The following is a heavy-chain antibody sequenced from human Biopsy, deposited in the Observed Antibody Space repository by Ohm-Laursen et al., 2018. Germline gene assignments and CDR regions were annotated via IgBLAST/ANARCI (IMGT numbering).Heavy chain of an antibody. J-gene: IGHJ3*02. CDR2: IYNTGST. D-gene: IGHD3-22*01. CDR3: ARDLPYYENSGYGAFDM. V-gene: IGHV4-4*07. CDR1: GGFISTYY. Sequence: SETLSLTCTVSGGFISTYYWNWIRQPAGKVLEWIGRIYNTGSTNYNPSLQSRVTMSVDTSKNQFSLKMSSVTAADTAVYYCARDLPYYENSGYGAFDMWGQGTRVTVSS.